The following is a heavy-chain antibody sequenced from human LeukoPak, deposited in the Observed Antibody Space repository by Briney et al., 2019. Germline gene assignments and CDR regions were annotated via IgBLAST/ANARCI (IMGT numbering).Heavy chain of an antibody. Sequence: SETLSLTCTVSGGSISSYYWIWIRQPPGKGLEWIGSISYGGHTYYSPSLRSRVTISVDTSNNRFSLKLSSVTAADTAVYYCARQIALAGEWAFDIWGQGTMVTVSS. CDR1: GGSISSYY. V-gene: IGHV4-59*08. J-gene: IGHJ3*02. CDR2: ISYGGHT. D-gene: IGHD6-19*01. CDR3: ARQIALAGEWAFDI.